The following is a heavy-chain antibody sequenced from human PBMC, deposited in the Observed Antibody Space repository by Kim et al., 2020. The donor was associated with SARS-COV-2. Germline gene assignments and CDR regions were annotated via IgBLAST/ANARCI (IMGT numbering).Heavy chain of an antibody. V-gene: IGHV3-53*01. CDR2: IYSGGGT. CDR1: GFTVSSNY. D-gene: IGHD6-13*01. J-gene: IGHJ4*02. CDR3: AREERSSWFYFDY. Sequence: GGSLRLSCAASGFTVSSNYMTWVRQAPGKGLEWVSLIYSGGGTYHADSVKGRFTIPRDNSKNTLYLQMNSLRAEDTAVYYCAREERSSWFYFDYWGQG.